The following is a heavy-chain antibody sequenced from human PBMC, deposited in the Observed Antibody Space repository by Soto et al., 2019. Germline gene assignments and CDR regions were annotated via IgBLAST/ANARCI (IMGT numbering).Heavy chain of an antibody. V-gene: IGHV1-45*02. CDR1: GNTFTYRY. J-gene: IGHJ4*02. Sequence: SVKVSCKALGNTFTYRYLHWVRQAPGQALEWMGWITPFSGDVHYAQKFQERVTITRDRSINTAYMQMSSLRSEDTAMYFCAGGGAGSGPFTWELPDHWGQGTLGTVS. D-gene: IGHD1-26*01. CDR3: AGGGAGSGPFTWELPDH. CDR2: ITPFSGDV.